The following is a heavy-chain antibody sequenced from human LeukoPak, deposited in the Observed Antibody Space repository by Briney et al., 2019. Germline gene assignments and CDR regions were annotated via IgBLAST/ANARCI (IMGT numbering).Heavy chain of an antibody. CDR2: ISGSGATT. J-gene: IGHJ5*02. CDR3: VKGPWTGTTGFSSWFDP. V-gene: IGHV3-23*01. CDR1: RFTFSSYA. D-gene: IGHD2/OR15-2a*01. Sequence: GGSLRLSCAASRFTFSSYAMTWVRQTPGEGLQWVSTISGSGATTYYADSVKGRFTISRDNSKNTLNLQMNTLRVEDTAIYYCVKGPWTGTTGFSSWFDPWGQGTLVTVSS.